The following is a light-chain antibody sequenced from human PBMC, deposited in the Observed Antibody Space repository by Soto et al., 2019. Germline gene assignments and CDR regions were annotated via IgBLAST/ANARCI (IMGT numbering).Light chain of an antibody. J-gene: IGKJ4*01. CDR1: QSLVYSDGNTY. V-gene: IGKV2-30*01. Sequence: DVVMTQSPLSLPVTLGQPASISCRSSQSLVYSDGNTYLNWFQQRPGQSPRRLIYQVSNRDSGVRDRCSGSGSGTDFTLKSSCVEAKDVGVYYCMQGTHWPPLTFVGGTKVEIK. CDR3: MQGTHWPPLT. CDR2: QVS.